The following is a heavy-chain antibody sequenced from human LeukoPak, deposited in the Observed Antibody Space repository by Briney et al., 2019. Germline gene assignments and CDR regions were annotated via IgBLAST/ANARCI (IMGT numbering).Heavy chain of an antibody. Sequence: SETLSLTCTVSGGSISSSSYYWGWIRQPPGKGLEWIGSIYYSGSTYYNPSLKSRVTISVDTSKNQFSLKLSSVTAADTAVYYCARGFVSIAARRDRNYYYYYMDVWGKGTTVTVSS. D-gene: IGHD6-6*01. J-gene: IGHJ6*03. V-gene: IGHV4-39*07. CDR1: GGSISSSSYY. CDR3: ARGFVSIAARRDRNYYYYYMDV. CDR2: IYYSGST.